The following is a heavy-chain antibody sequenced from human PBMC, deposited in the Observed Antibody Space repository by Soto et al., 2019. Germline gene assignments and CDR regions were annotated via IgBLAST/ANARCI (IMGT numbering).Heavy chain of an antibody. V-gene: IGHV1-69*13. D-gene: IGHD2-8*01. Sequence: SVKVSYKASGGTFSDYALSWVRQAPGQGLEWMGGIIPIFGTANYAQKFQGRVTITADESTSTAYMELSSLRSEDTAVYYCARDGYCTNGVCYNYYYYGRDVWGQGTTVTV. CDR2: IIPIFGTA. J-gene: IGHJ6*02. CDR1: GGTFSDYA. CDR3: ARDGYCTNGVCYNYYYYGRDV.